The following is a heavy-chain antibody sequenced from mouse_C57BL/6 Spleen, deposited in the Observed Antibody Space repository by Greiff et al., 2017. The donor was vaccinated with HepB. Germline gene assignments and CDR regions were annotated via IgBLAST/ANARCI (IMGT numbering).Heavy chain of an antibody. V-gene: IGHV1-26*01. J-gene: IGHJ3*01. CDR1: GYTFTDYY. CDR3: ALYYDYDGVFAY. CDR2: INPNNGGT. Sequence: EVQLQQSGPELVKPGASVKISCKASGYTFTDYYMNWVKQSHGKSLEWIGDINPNNGGTSYNQKFKGKATLTVDKSSSTAYMELRSLTSEDSAVYYCALYYDYDGVFAYWGQGTLVTVSA. D-gene: IGHD2-4*01.